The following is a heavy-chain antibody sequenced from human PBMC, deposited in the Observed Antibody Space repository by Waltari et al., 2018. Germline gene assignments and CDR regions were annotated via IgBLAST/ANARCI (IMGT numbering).Heavy chain of an antibody. CDR2: INHSGST. D-gene: IGHD1-20*01. CDR1: GGSFSGYY. Sequence: QVQLQQWGAGLLKPSETLSLTCAVYGGSFSGYYWSWIRQPPGKGLEWIGEINHSGSTNYNPSLKSRVTISVDTSKNQFSLKLSSVTAADTAVYYCARNYNFPFYFDYWGQGTLVTVYS. V-gene: IGHV4-34*01. CDR3: ARNYNFPFYFDY. J-gene: IGHJ4*02.